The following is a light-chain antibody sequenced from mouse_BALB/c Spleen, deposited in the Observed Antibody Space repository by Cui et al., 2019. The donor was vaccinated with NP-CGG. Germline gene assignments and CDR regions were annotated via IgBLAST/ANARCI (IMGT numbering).Light chain of an antibody. CDR3: QQWSSNPLT. CDR1: SSVSSSY. CDR2: SIS. V-gene: IGKV4-79*01. Sequence: QIVLTQSPAIMSASPAERVTMTCSASSSVSSSYLYWYQQKSGSSPKLWIYSISNLASGVPARFSGSGSGTSYSLTINSMEAEDAATYYCQQWSSNPLTFGAGTKLELK. J-gene: IGKJ5*01.